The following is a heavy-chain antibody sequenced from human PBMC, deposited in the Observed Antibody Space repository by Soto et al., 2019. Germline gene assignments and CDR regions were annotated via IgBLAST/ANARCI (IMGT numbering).Heavy chain of an antibody. CDR3: TKEYGRLDY. J-gene: IGHJ4*02. Sequence: GGSLRLSCAASGFTFIDYYIIWIRQAPGKGLEWVSYISSSSGYTNYADSVKGRFTISRDNAKNSLYLQMNSLRAEDTAVYYCTKEYGRLDYWGQGTLVTAPQ. V-gene: IGHV3-11*06. CDR1: GFTFIDYY. D-gene: IGHD4-17*01. CDR2: ISSSSGYT.